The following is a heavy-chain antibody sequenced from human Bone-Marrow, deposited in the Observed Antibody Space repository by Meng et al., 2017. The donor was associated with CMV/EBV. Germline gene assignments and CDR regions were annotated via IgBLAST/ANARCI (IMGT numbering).Heavy chain of an antibody. CDR1: GFTFDDYG. D-gene: IGHD5-12*01. V-gene: IGHV3-20*04. Sequence: GESLKISCAASGFTFDDYGMSWVRQAPGKGLEWVSGINWNGGSTGYADSVKGRFTISRDNAKNSLYPQMNSLRAEDTALYYCARGGWLRFSDYWGQGTLVTVSS. CDR2: INWNGGST. J-gene: IGHJ4*02. CDR3: ARGGWLRFSDY.